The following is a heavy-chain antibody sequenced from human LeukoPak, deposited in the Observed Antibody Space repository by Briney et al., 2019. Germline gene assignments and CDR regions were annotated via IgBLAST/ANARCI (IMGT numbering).Heavy chain of an antibody. CDR1: GFTVSSNY. D-gene: IGHD3-22*01. J-gene: IGHJ3*02. CDR2: IYSGGST. CDR3: AKDLISNPVRGVRFFDAFDI. V-gene: IGHV3-53*05. Sequence: GGSLRLSCAASGFTVSSNYMSWVRQAPGKGLEWVSVIYSGGSTYYADSVKARFTISRDNSKNTLFLQMNSLRAEDTAVYYCAKDLISNPVRGVRFFDAFDIWGQGTMVTVSS.